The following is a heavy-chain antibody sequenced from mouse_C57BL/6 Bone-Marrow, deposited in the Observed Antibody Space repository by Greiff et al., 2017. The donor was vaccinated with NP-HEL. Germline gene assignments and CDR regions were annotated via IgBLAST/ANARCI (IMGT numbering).Heavy chain of an antibody. J-gene: IGHJ3*01. D-gene: IGHD1-1*01. Sequence: EVKLMESGAELVRPGASVKLSCTASGFNIKDDYMHWVKQRPERGLEWIGWIDPENGDTEYASKFQGKATITADTSSNTAYLQLSSLTSEDTAVYYCTLYGSSAWFAYWGQGTLVTVSA. CDR2: IDPENGDT. V-gene: IGHV14-4*01. CDR3: TLYGSSAWFAY. CDR1: GFNIKDDY.